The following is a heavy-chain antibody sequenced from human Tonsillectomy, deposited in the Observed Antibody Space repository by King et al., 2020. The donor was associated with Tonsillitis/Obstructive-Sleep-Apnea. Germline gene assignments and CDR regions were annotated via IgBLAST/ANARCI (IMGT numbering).Heavy chain of an antibody. CDR3: ARPIHYYGSGSYYNDWFDP. CDR2: ISAYNGNT. CDR1: GYTFTSYG. V-gene: IGHV1-18*01. Sequence: QLVQSGAEVKKPGASVKVSCKASGYTFTSYGISWVRQAPGQGLEWMGWISAYNGNTNYAQKLQGRVTMTTDTSTSTAYMELRSLRSGDTAVYYCARPIHYYGSGSYYNDWFDPWGQGTLVTVSS. D-gene: IGHD3-10*01. J-gene: IGHJ5*02.